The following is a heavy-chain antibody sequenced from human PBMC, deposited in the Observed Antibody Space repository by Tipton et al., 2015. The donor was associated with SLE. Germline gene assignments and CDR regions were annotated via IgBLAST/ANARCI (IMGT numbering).Heavy chain of an antibody. V-gene: IGHV4-61*02. Sequence: PGLVKPSQTLSLTCTVSGGSISSGSYYWSWIRQPAGKGLEWIGRIYTGGNTNYNPSLKSRVTISVDTSKNQFSLKVKSLTAADTSVYYCARQGPSVGKGSGKAVAGRRSNWFDSWGQGTLVTVSS. D-gene: IGHD6-19*01. CDR2: IYTGGNT. CDR1: GGSISSGSYY. J-gene: IGHJ5*01. CDR3: ARQGPSVGKGSGKAVAGRRSNWFDS.